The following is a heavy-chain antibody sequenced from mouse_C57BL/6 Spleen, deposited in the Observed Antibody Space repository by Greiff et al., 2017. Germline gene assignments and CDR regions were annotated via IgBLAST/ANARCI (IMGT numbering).Heavy chain of an antibody. Sequence: EVKLEESGGGLVKPGGSLKLSCAASGFTFSSYAMSWVRQTPEKRLEWVATISDGGSYTYYPDNVKGRFTISRDNAKNNLYLQMSHLKSEDTAMYYCARDKNRGAWFAYWGQGTLVTVSA. V-gene: IGHV5-4*01. J-gene: IGHJ3*01. CDR2: ISDGGSYT. D-gene: IGHD5-2*01. CDR1: GFTFSSYA. CDR3: ARDKNRGAWFAY.